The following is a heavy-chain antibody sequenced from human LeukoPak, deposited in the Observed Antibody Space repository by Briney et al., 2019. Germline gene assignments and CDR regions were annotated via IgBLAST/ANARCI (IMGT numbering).Heavy chain of an antibody. CDR1: GFTFSRNG. D-gene: IGHD1-26*01. V-gene: IGHV3-30*03. CDR2: ISYDGSNK. CDR3: ARDKIVGATYFDY. Sequence: GRSLRLSCAASGFTFSRNGMHWVRQAPGKGLEWVAIISYDGSNKYYVDSVKGRFSISRDNSKNTLSLQMNSLRAEDTAVYYCARDKIVGATYFDYWGQGTLVTVSS. J-gene: IGHJ4*02.